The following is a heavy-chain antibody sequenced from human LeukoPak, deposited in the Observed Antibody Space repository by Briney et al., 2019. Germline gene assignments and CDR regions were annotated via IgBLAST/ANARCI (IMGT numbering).Heavy chain of an antibody. D-gene: IGHD6-13*01. CDR3: ARAFSGWSLDY. CDR2: IDGSSSNI. CDR1: GFAFRSYD. J-gene: IGHJ4*02. V-gene: IGHV3-48*02. Sequence: GGSLRLSCADSGFAFRSYDMQWVRQAPGKGLQWISYIDGSSSNIYYAESVKGRFTISRDNAKNSLHLQMTSLRDEDTAVYFCARAFSGWSLDYWGQGTLVTVSS.